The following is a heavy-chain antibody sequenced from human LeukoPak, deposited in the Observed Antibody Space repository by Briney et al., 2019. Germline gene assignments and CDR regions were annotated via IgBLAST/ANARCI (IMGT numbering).Heavy chain of an antibody. CDR3: ARDNERELLDY. Sequence: GGSLRPSCAASGFPLRNYAMSWVRQAPGKGLGWVAVIWYDGSNKYYADSVKGRVTISRDNSKNTLYLQMNSLRAEDTAVYYCARDNERELLDYWGQGTLVTVSS. CDR1: GFPLRNYA. J-gene: IGHJ4*02. CDR2: IWYDGSNK. V-gene: IGHV3-33*08. D-gene: IGHD1-26*01.